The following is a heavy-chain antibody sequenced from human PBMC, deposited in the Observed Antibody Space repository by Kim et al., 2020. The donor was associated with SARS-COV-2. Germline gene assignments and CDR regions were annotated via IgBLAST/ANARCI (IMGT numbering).Heavy chain of an antibody. V-gene: IGHV3-48*03. CDR2: ISSSGSTI. CDR1: GFTFSSYE. J-gene: IGHJ4*02. CDR3: AREQGRDYDY. Sequence: GGSLRLSCAASGFTFSSYEMNWVRQAPGKGLEWVSYISSSGSTIYYADSVKGRFTISRDNAKNSLYLQMNSLRAEDTAVYYCAREQGRDYDYWGQGTLVTVSS.